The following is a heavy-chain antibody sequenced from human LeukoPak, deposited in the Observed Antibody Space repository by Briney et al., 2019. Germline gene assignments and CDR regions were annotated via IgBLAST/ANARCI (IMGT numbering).Heavy chain of an antibody. Sequence: GASVTVSCKASGYTFTAYYIHWVRQAPGQGLEWMGWINPNSGDTNCAQKFQGRVTMTRDTSISTAYMELGRLKSDDTALYYCAGGMTGGDYWGQGTLVTVSS. V-gene: IGHV1-2*02. CDR2: INPNSGDT. J-gene: IGHJ4*02. CDR1: GYTFTAYY. D-gene: IGHD3-9*01. CDR3: AGGMTGGDY.